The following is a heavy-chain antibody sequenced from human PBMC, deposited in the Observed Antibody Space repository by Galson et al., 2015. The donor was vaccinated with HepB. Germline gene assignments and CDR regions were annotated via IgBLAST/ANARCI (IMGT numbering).Heavy chain of an antibody. Sequence: VKVSCKASGYIFSGYYIHWVRQAPGQGLEWMGWINPNSGGTNFARKFQGRVTMTRDTSISTAYMELSRLTSDDTAVYYCARDRRGRIALATPHDPSMDVWGQGTTVTVSS. CDR1: GYIFSGYY. V-gene: IGHV1-2*02. D-gene: IGHD2-8*02. CDR2: INPNSGGT. J-gene: IGHJ6*02. CDR3: ARDRRGRIALATPHDPSMDV.